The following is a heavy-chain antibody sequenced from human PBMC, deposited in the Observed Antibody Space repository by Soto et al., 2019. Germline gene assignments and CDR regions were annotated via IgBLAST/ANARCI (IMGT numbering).Heavy chain of an antibody. CDR3: ARGDLLGIAARHSATYGMDV. CDR1: GFTFSSYE. J-gene: IGHJ6*02. V-gene: IGHV3-48*03. Sequence: PVGSLRLSCAASGFTFSSYEMNWVRQAPGKGLEWVSYISSSGSTIYYADSVKGRFTISRDNARNSLYLQMNSLRAGDTAVYYCARGDLLGIAARHSATYGMDVWGQGTTVTVSS. D-gene: IGHD6-6*01. CDR2: ISSSGSTI.